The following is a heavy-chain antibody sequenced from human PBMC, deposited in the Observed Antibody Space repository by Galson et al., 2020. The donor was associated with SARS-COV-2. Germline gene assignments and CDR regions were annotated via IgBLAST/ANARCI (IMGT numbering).Heavy chain of an antibody. D-gene: IGHD6-13*01. J-gene: IGHJ4*02. CDR1: GFTFSSYG. Sequence: TGGSLRLSCAASGFTFSSYGMHWVRQAPGKGLEWVAVIWYDGSNKYYADSVKGRFTISRDNSKNTLYLRMNSLRAEDTAVYYCARRYSSSWPYFDYWGQGTLVTVSS. CDR3: ARRYSSSWPYFDY. V-gene: IGHV3-33*01. CDR2: IWYDGSNK.